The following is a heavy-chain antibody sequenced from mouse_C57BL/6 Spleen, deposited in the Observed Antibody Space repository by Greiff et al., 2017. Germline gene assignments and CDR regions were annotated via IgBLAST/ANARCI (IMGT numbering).Heavy chain of an antibody. J-gene: IGHJ3*01. CDR2: IHPNSGST. V-gene: IGHV1-64*01. Sequence: QVQLQQPGAELVKPGASVKLSCKASGYTFTSYWMHWVKQRPGHGLEWIGMIHPNSGSTNYTEKFTIKATLTADKSSNTAYMQLNSLTSEGSAVYYCARCCNGYYITWFAYGGQGTLVTVSA. CDR3: ARCCNGYYITWFAY. D-gene: IGHD2-3*01. CDR1: GYTFTSYW.